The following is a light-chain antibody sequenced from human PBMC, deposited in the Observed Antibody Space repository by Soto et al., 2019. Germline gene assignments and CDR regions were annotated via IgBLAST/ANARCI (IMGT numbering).Light chain of an antibody. CDR2: GAS. CDR1: QSVSSY. J-gene: IGKJ1*01. Sequence: EIVLTQSPGSLSLSPGERATLSCRASQSVSSYLAWYQQKPGQAPRLLIYGASSRASGIPDRFSGSGSGTDFTLTISRLAPEDFAVYYCQQYNSPPRTFGQGTKVEIK. V-gene: IGKV3-20*01. CDR3: QQYNSPPRT.